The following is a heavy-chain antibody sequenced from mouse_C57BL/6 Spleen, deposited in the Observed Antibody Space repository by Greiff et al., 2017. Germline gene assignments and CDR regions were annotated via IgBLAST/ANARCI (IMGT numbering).Heavy chain of an antibody. J-gene: IGHJ4*01. CDR1: GYTFTSYG. D-gene: IGHD2-4*01. CDR3: ARSNYDYPIYAMDY. Sequence: QVQLQQSGAELARPGASVKLSCKASGYTFTSYGISWVKQRTGQGLEWIGEIYPRSGNTYYNEKFKGKATLTADKSSSTAYMELRSLTSEDSAVYFCARSNYDYPIYAMDYWGQGTSVTVSS. CDR2: IYPRSGNT. V-gene: IGHV1-81*01.